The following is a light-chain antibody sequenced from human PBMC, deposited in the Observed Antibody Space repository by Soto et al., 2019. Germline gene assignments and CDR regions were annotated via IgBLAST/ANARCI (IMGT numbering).Light chain of an antibody. V-gene: IGKV3-15*01. Sequence: DIVMTQSPATLSVAPGERVTFSCRASQGVSRKLAWYQHKPGQAPRLLISGASTGATGIPARFSGSGSGTEFTLTISSLQSEDCAIYYCHQYYDIPLTYGRGTKVEIK. CDR2: GAS. CDR1: QGVSRK. J-gene: IGKJ4*01. CDR3: HQYYDIPLT.